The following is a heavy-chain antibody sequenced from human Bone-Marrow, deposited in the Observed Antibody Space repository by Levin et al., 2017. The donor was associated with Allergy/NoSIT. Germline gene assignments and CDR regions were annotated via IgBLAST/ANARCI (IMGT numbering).Heavy chain of an antibody. CDR2: IIPVFGTV. D-gene: IGHD4-17*01. V-gene: IGHV1-69*13. CDR3: ATETAVTTRGLDH. CDR1: GGAFRDYV. Sequence: SVKVSCRAAGGAFRDYVISWVRQAPGQGLEWMGQIIPVFGTVNYAEMFRGRITISADESSRTSYMDLSSLGSEDTAIYYCATETAVTTRGLDHWGQGTVVTVSS. J-gene: IGHJ4*02.